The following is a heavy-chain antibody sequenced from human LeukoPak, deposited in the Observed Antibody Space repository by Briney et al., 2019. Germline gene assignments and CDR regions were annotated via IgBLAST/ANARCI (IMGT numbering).Heavy chain of an antibody. CDR2: IYTSGST. CDR1: GGSTSNYY. V-gene: IGHV4-4*07. Sequence: SESLSLTCTVSGGSTSNYYWSWIRQPAGKGLEWIGRIYTSGSTDYNPSLKSRVTMSVDTSKNQFSLNLSSVTAADTAVYYCARGPPPDFDCWGQGTLVTLSS. CDR3: ARGPPPDFDC. J-gene: IGHJ4*02.